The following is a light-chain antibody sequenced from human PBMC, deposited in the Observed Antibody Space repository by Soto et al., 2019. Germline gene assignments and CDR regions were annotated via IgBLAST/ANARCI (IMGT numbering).Light chain of an antibody. CDR2: AVN. J-gene: IGLJ1*01. CDR1: SSDVGGYQY. Sequence: QSALTQPPSASGSPGQSVTISCTGTSSDVGGYQYVSWYQQCPGKAPKLMIYAVNKRPSGVPDRFSGSRSGNTASLTVSGLQAEDEADYYCSSYAGSNNYVFGTGTKVTVL. CDR3: SSYAGSNNYV. V-gene: IGLV2-8*01.